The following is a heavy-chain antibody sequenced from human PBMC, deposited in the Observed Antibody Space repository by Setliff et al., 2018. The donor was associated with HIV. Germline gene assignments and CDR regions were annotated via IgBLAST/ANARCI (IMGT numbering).Heavy chain of an antibody. D-gene: IGHD3-22*01. V-gene: IGHV4-34*01. CDR1: GGSFSAYY. J-gene: IGHJ6*03. Sequence: SETLSLTCAVYGGSFSAYYWSWIRQPPGKGLEWIGEINHSGSMNYNPSLESRVTISVDTSKNQFSLKLSSVTAADTAVYYCARVRNGYYFQRLDYYYMDVWGKGTTVTVSS. CDR3: ARVRNGYYFQRLDYYYMDV. CDR2: INHSGSM.